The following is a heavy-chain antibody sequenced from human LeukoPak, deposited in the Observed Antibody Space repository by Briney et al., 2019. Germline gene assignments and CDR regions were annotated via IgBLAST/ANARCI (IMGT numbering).Heavy chain of an antibody. Sequence: SETLSLTCTVSNYSISSDYYWGWIRQPPGKGLEWIGSIYYSGSTYYNPSLKSRVTISVDTSKNQFSLKLSSVTAADTAVYYCARQKAWIQLWLRLSPDWFDPWGQGTLVTVSS. D-gene: IGHD5-18*01. CDR1: NYSISSDYY. V-gene: IGHV4-38-2*02. CDR3: ARQKAWIQLWLRLSPDWFDP. J-gene: IGHJ5*02. CDR2: IYYSGST.